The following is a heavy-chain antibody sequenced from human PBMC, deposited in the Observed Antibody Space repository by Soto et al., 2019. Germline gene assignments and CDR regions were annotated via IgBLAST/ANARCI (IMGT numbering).Heavy chain of an antibody. CDR1: GVSFNSYD. Sequence: PGGSLRLSCAASGVSFNSYDMHWVRQAPGKGPEWVAIISYDGSNTYYSDSVRGRFTISRDNSKDTLYLQMHSLRSEDTAIYYCETIRRYCSGGDCHAWGQGTQVTVSS. CDR2: ISYDGSNT. J-gene: IGHJ5*02. D-gene: IGHD2-15*01. V-gene: IGHV3-30*03. CDR3: ETIRRYCSGGDCHA.